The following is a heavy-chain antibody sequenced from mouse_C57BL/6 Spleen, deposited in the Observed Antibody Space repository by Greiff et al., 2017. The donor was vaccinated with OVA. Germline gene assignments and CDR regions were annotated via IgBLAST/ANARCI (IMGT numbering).Heavy chain of an antibody. V-gene: IGHV5-16*01. CDR3: ARGLGLGWYFDV. CDR1: GFTFSDYY. Sequence: EVQVVESEGGLVQPGSSMKLSCTASGFTFSDYYMAWVRQVPEKGLEWVANINYDGSSTYYLDSLKSRFIISRDNAKNILYLQMSSLKSEDTATYYCARGLGLGWYFDVWGTGTTVTVSS. J-gene: IGHJ1*03. D-gene: IGHD4-1*01. CDR2: INYDGSST.